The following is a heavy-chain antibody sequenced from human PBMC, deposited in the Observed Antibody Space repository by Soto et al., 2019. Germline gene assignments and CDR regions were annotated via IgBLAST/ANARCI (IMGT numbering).Heavy chain of an antibody. J-gene: IGHJ4*02. CDR2: IHTTDGT. D-gene: IGHD6-13*01. CDR3: ARALSSAAGLYFDF. V-gene: IGHV4-4*07. CDR1: GGSISSYY. Sequence: PSETLSLTCTVSGGSISSYYWSWIRQPAGKGMEWIGRIHTTDGTNYNPSIKSRVTMSIDTSNNQFSLKLSSLTAADTAVYYCARALSSAAGLYFDFWGQGTLVTVSS.